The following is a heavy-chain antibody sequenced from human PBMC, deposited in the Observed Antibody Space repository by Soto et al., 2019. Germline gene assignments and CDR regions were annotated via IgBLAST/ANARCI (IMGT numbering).Heavy chain of an antibody. CDR1: GYTFTSYA. D-gene: IGHD4-17*01. Sequence: QVQLVQSGAEVKKPGASVKVSCKASGYTFTSYAMHWVRQAPGQRLEWMGWINAGNGNTKYSQKFQRRVTITRDTSASTAYMELSSLRSEDTAVYYCARVIYGDSRGYFYYYMDVWGKGTTVTVSS. CDR3: ARVIYGDSRGYFYYYMDV. J-gene: IGHJ6*03. CDR2: INAGNGNT. V-gene: IGHV1-3*01.